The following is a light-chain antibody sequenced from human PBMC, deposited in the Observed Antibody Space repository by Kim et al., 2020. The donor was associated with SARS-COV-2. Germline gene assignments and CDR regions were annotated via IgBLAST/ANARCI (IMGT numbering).Light chain of an antibody. CDR2: KAS. J-gene: IGKJ2*01. V-gene: IGKV1-5*03. Sequence: DIQMTQSPSTLSASVGDRVTITCRASQSVSSWLAWYQQKPGKAPKLLIYKASTLEGGVPSRFSGRGSGTEFTLTINSLQPDDFATYFCQQYDSHPYTFGQGTKLDI. CDR1: QSVSSW. CDR3: QQYDSHPYT.